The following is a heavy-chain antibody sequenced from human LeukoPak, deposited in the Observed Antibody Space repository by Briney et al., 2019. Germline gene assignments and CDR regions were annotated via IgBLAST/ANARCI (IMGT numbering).Heavy chain of an antibody. CDR2: ISGRGGST. CDR3: AKGETEGGGLAHAY. J-gene: IGHJ4*02. V-gene: IGHV3-23*01. CDR1: GFTYPNFA. D-gene: IGHD2-15*01. Sequence: GGSLRLSCAASGFTYPNFAMSWVRQAPGKGLEWVSAISGRGGSTYYAGAVKGRFTISRDNSKNTLYLQMNSLSAEDTAEYYCAKGETEGGGLAHAYWGQGTLVTVSS.